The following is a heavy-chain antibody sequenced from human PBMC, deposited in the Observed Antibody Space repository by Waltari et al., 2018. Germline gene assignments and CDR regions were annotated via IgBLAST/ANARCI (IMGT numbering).Heavy chain of an antibody. CDR1: GGSISSYY. D-gene: IGHD1-26*01. CDR2: IYYSGST. J-gene: IGHJ2*01. Sequence: QVQLQESGPGLVKPSETLSLTCTVSGGSISSYYWSWIRQPPGKGLEWIGYIYYSGSTNYNPSLKSRVTISVDTSKNQFSLKLSSVTAADTAVYYCARLLSGSYWYFDLWGRGTLVTVSS. CDR3: ARLLSGSYWYFDL. V-gene: IGHV4-59*01.